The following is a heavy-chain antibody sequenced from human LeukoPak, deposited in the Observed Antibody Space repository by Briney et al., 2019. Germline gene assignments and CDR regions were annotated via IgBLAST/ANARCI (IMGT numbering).Heavy chain of an antibody. CDR1: GFTFTTYY. Sequence: GGSLRLSCAASGFTFTTYYMSWVRQAPGKGLEWVANINQDGSGKYYVDFVKGRFTISRDNAKKSLYLQMNSLRVEDTAVYYCAKDGDGEXXPFDHWGQGTLVTVSS. CDR3: AKDGDGEXXPFDH. CDR2: INQDGSGK. D-gene: IGHD2-21*01. J-gene: IGHJ4*02. V-gene: IGHV3-7*01.